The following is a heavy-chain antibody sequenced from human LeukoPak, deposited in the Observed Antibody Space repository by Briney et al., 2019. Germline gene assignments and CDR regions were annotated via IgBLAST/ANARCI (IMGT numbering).Heavy chain of an antibody. J-gene: IGHJ6*02. Sequence: GGSLRLSCAASGFTFSSYGMHWVRQAPGKGLEWVAFIRYDGSNKYYADSVKGRFTISRDNSKNTLYLQMNSLRAEDTAVYYCARDSRVGATVYYYGMDVWGQGTTVTVSS. CDR2: IRYDGSNK. CDR1: GFTFSSYG. D-gene: IGHD1-26*01. CDR3: ARDSRVGATVYYYGMDV. V-gene: IGHV3-30*02.